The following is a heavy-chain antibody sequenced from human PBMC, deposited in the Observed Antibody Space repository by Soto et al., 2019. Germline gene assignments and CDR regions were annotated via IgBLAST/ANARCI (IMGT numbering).Heavy chain of an antibody. V-gene: IGHV3-33*01. CDR2: IWYDGSNK. CDR3: ARDGGDYGDYSRPYYYYYYMDV. J-gene: IGHJ6*03. CDR1: GFTFSSYG. Sequence: GGSLRLSCAASGFTFSSYGMHWVRQAPGKGLEWVAVIWYDGSNKYYADSVKGRFTISRNNSKNTLYLQMNSLRAEDTAVYYCARDGGDYGDYSRPYYYYYYMDVWGKGTTVTVSS. D-gene: IGHD4-17*01.